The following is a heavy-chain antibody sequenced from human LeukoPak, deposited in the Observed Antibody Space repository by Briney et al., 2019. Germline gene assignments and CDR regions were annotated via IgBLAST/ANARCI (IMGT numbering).Heavy chain of an antibody. Sequence: SETLSLTCTVSGGSISCSSYYWGWIRQPPGKGLEWIGSIYYSGSTYYNPSLKSRVTISVDTSKNQFSLKLSSVTAADTAVYYCARERSGYSYYHWGQGTLVTVSS. CDR2: IYYSGST. CDR3: ARERSGYSYYH. CDR1: GGSISCSSYY. J-gene: IGHJ5*02. D-gene: IGHD5-18*01. V-gene: IGHV4-39*01.